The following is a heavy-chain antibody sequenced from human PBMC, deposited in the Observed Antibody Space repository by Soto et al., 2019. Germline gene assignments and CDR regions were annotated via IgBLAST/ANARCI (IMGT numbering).Heavy chain of an antibody. V-gene: IGHV1-46*01. CDR2: INPSGGST. CDR1: GYTFTSYY. D-gene: IGHD6-19*01. CDR3: ARDSRSSGWFGKEYYFDY. Sequence: GASVKVSCKASGYTFTSYYMHWVRQAPGQGLEWMGIINPSGGSTSYAQKFQGRVTMTRDTSTSTVYMELSSLRSEDTAVYYCARDSRSSGWFGKEYYFDYWGQGTLVTVSS. J-gene: IGHJ4*02.